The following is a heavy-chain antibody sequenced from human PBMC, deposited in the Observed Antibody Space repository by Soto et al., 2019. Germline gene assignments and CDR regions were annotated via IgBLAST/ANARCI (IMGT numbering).Heavy chain of an antibody. D-gene: IGHD3-22*01. V-gene: IGHV3-66*01. CDR2: IYVGGTT. J-gene: IGHJ4*02. CDR3: ARDTSGYSDGGLDY. Sequence: EVQLVESGGGLVQPGGSLRLSCAASGLTVSSHYMTWVRQAPGKGLEWISEIYVGGTTYYADSVKGRFTITRDNAKNTVFAKMNSLRAEDTAVYYCARDTSGYSDGGLDYWGQGTLVTVSS. CDR1: GLTVSSHY.